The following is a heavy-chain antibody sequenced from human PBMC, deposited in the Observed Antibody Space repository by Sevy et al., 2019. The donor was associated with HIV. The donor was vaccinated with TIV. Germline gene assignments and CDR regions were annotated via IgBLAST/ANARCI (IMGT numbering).Heavy chain of an antibody. J-gene: IGHJ4*02. Sequence: GGSLRLSCTGSGFLFSSYGIHWVRQAPGKGLEWVAVISDDSNKKYYADSVKGRFTVSRDNSKNKVSLQMNSLTTDDTAVYFCAKVAIKYYDTTGLYFDYWGQGSLVTVSS. V-gene: IGHV3-30*18. CDR2: ISDDSNKK. CDR3: AKVAIKYYDTTGLYFDY. D-gene: IGHD3-16*01. CDR1: GFLFSSYG.